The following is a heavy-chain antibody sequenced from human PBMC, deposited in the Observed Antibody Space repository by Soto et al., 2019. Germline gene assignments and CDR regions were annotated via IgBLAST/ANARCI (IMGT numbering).Heavy chain of an antibody. CDR2: ISGSGGST. J-gene: IGHJ5*02. V-gene: IGHV3-23*01. CDR3: AKEIGPRCSGGSCYPNWFDP. CDR1: GFTFSSYA. D-gene: IGHD2-15*01. Sequence: PGGSLRLSCAASGFTFSSYAMSWVRQAPGKGLEWVSAISGSGGSTYYADSVKGRFTISRDNSKNTLYLQMNSLRAEDTAVYYCAKEIGPRCSGGSCYPNWFDPSGQGTLVTVSS.